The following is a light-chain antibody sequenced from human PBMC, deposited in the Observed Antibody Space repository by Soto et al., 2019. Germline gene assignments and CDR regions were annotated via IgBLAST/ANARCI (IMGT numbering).Light chain of an antibody. V-gene: IGLV2-14*01. CDR2: DVS. Sequence: QSVLTQPASVSGSPGQPITISCTGTSSDVGGYNYVSWYQQHPGKAPKLMIYDVSNRPSGVSNRFSGSKSGNTASLTISGLQAEDEADYYCSSYTSSSTPYVVFGGGTKLTVL. J-gene: IGLJ2*01. CDR3: SSYTSSSTPYVV. CDR1: SSDVGGYNY.